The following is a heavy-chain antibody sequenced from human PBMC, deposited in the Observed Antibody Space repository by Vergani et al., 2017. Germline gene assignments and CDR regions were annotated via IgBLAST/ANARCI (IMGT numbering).Heavy chain of an antibody. CDR1: GGSISSYY. D-gene: IGHD4-17*01. CDR3: ASGAGYGDYVFDY. CDR2: IYYSGST. Sequence: QLQLQESGSGLVKPSETLSLTCTVSGGSISSYYWSWIRQPPGKGLEWIGYIYYSGSTNYNPSLKSRVTISVDTSKNQFSLKLSSVTAADTAVYYCASGAGYGDYVFDYWGQGTLVTVSS. J-gene: IGHJ4*02. V-gene: IGHV4-59*01.